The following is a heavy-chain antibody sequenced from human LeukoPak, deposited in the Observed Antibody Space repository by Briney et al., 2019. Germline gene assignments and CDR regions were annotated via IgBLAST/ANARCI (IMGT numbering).Heavy chain of an antibody. V-gene: IGHV4-39*07. CDR1: GGSISSSSYY. J-gene: IGHJ4*02. Sequence: SETLSLTCTVSGGSISSSSYYWGWIRQPPGKGLEWIGSIYYSGSTYYNPSLKSRVAISVDTSKNQFSLKLSSVTAADTAVYYCASYSSGYYYDDYWGQGTLVTVSS. CDR3: ASYSSGYYYDDY. D-gene: IGHD3-22*01. CDR2: IYYSGST.